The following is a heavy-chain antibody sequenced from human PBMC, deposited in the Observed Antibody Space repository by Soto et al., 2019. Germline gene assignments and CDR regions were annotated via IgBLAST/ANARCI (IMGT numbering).Heavy chain of an antibody. CDR1: GYTFTSYD. V-gene: IGHV1-8*01. Sequence: ASVKVSCKASGYTFTSYDINWVRQATGQGLEWMGWMNPNSGNTGYAQKLQGRVTMTTDTSTSTAYMELRSLRSDDTAVYYYAGDKPSGDYSHDAFDIWGQGTMVTVSS. J-gene: IGHJ3*02. D-gene: IGHD3-22*01. CDR2: MNPNSGNT. CDR3: AGDKPSGDYSHDAFDI.